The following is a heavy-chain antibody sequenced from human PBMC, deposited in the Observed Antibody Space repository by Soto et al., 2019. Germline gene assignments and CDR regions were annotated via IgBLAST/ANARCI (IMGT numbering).Heavy chain of an antibody. CDR2: IYYSGST. CDR1: GGSISSGGYY. J-gene: IGHJ5*01. CDR3: AQSRDHVVVTRRGFDS. D-gene: IGHD2-2*01. Sequence: SETLSLSCTVSGGSISSGGYYWSWIRQHPGKGLEWIGYIYYSGSTYYNPSLKSRVTISVDTSKNQFSLKLSSVTAADTAVYYCAQSRDHVVVTRRGFDSWGQGTLVTVSS. V-gene: IGHV4-31*03.